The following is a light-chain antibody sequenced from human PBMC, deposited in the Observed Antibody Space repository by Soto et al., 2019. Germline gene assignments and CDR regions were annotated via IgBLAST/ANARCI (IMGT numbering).Light chain of an antibody. V-gene: IGKV3-11*01. CDR2: DAS. Sequence: EIVLTQSPGTLSLSPGERATLSCRASRSIGSFLAWYQQKPGQAPRLLIYDASNRATGIPARFSGSGSGTDFTLTISSLEPEDFGVYYCQQRSSWRATFGPGTKVDIK. CDR3: QQRSSWRAT. J-gene: IGKJ3*01. CDR1: RSIGSF.